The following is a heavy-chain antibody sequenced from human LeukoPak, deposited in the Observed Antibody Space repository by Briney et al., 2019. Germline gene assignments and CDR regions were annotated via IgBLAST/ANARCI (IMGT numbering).Heavy chain of an antibody. J-gene: IGHJ4*02. CDR2: IGNNGGGI. CDR3: AIDPNWGTHS. CDR1: GFTFSTYT. V-gene: IGHV3-23*01. D-gene: IGHD7-27*01. Sequence: GGSLRLSCAASGFTFSTYTMYWVRHPPGKRLEWVSIIGNNGGGIHYADSVKGRFTISRDNSKNALYLQMNSLRVEDTAVYYCAIDPNWGTHSWGQGVLVTVSS.